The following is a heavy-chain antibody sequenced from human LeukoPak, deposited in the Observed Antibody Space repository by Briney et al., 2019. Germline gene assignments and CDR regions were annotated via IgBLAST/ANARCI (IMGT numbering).Heavy chain of an antibody. V-gene: IGHV3-9*02. CDR1: GFTSDDYA. CDR2: VTWNSGSI. Sequence: GGSLRLSCAASGFTSDDYAMHWVRQAPGKGLEWVSGVTWNSGSIDYADSVKGRFTISRDNAENSLYLQMNSLRVEDTAFYYCARDLAYSRLDYWGQGMLVTVSS. D-gene: IGHD5-18*01. CDR3: ARDLAYSRLDY. J-gene: IGHJ4*02.